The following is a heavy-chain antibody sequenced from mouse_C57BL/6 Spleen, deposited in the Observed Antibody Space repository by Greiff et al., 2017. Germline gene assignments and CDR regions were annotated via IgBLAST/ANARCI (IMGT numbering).Heavy chain of an antibody. CDR1: GYSITSGYD. D-gene: IGHD4-1*01. CDR2: ISYSGST. CDR3: ARGTGTEGFDY. V-gene: IGHV3-1*01. J-gene: IGHJ2*01. Sequence: EVQGVESGPGMVKPSQSLSLTCTVTGYSITSGYDWHWIRHFPGNKLEWMGYISYSGSTNYNPSLKSRISITHDTSKNHFFLKLNSVTTEDTATYYCARGTGTEGFDYWGQGTTLTVSS.